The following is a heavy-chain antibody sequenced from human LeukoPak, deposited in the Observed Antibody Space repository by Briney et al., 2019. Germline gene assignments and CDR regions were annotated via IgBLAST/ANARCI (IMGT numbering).Heavy chain of an antibody. CDR2: ISTYNGKT. V-gene: IGHV1-18*01. CDR1: DYTFTTYG. CDR3: VRGPLWFGHFYFDY. J-gene: IGHJ4*02. D-gene: IGHD3-10*01. Sequence: ASVKVSCMASDYTFTTYGISWVRQAPGQGLEWMGWISTYNGKTNYAQKLQGRVTMTTDTSTSTAYMELRSLRSDDTAVYYCVRGPLWFGHFYFDYWGQGTLVTVSS.